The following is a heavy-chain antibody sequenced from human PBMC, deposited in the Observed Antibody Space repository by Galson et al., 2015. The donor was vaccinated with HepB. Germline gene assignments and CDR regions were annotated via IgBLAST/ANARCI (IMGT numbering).Heavy chain of an antibody. CDR1: GYAFTSYA. CDR3: ARGEGWYTLYYFDY. J-gene: IGHJ4*02. Sequence: SVKVSCKASGYAFTSYAMNWVRQAPGQGLEWMGWINTNTGNPTYAQGFTGRFVFSLDTSVSTAYLQISSLKAEDTAVYYCARGEGWYTLYYFDYWGQGTLVTVSS. CDR2: INTNTGNP. D-gene: IGHD6-19*01. V-gene: IGHV7-4-1*02.